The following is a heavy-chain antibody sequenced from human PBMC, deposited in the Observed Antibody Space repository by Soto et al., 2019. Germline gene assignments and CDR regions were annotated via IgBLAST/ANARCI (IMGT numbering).Heavy chain of an antibody. CDR2: LSAFDNT. D-gene: IGHD6-13*01. Sequence: EVQLLESGGGLVQPGGSLRLSCAASGFTFSRHAMSWVLPAPGKGLEWVSTLSAFDNTYYPDSVKGRFIISRDISKNTLSLQMNSLRVDDTAVYYCAKDPRAYSTNMGYYFDYWGQGSRVTVSS. J-gene: IGHJ4*02. CDR3: AKDPRAYSTNMGYYFDY. V-gene: IGHV3-23*01. CDR1: GFTFSRHA.